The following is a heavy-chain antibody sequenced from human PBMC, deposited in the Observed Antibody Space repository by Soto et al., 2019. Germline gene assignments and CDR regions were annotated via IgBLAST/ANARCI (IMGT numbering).Heavy chain of an antibody. J-gene: IGHJ3*02. Sequence: SVKVSCKASGFTFTSSAVQWVRQARGQRLEWIGWIVVGSGNTNYAQKFQERVTITRDMSTSTAYMELSSLRSEDTAVYYCAADPSLKQQLVLGAFDIWGQGTMVTVSS. CDR3: AADPSLKQQLVLGAFDI. CDR1: GFTFTSSA. D-gene: IGHD6-13*01. CDR2: IVVGSGNT. V-gene: IGHV1-58*01.